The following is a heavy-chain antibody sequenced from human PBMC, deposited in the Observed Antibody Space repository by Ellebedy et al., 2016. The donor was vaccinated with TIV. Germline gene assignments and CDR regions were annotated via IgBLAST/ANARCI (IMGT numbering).Heavy chain of an antibody. CDR2: VYHTGST. Sequence: MPSETLSLTCTVSGGSISSYYWSWIRQPPGQGLECIGYVYHTGSTNYNPSFRSRVTLAVDTPKNQFSLKLSSVTTADTAIYYCARDGVEDYFDYWGQGLLVTVSS. CDR1: GGSISSYY. J-gene: IGHJ4*02. V-gene: IGHV4-59*01. CDR3: ARDGVEDYFDY. D-gene: IGHD3-10*01.